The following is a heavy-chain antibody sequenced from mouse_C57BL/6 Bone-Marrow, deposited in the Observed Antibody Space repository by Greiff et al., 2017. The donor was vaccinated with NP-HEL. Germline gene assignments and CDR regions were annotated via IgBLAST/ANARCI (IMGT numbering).Heavy chain of an antibody. J-gene: IGHJ3*01. Sequence: VHVKQSGAELVRPGSSVKMSCKTSGYTFTSYGINWVKQRPGQGLEWIGYIYIGNGYTEYNEKFKGKATLTSDTSSRTAYMQLSSLTSEDSAIYFCAREDYDGTSWFAYWGQGTLVTVSA. CDR2: IYIGNGYT. V-gene: IGHV1-58*01. CDR1: GYTFTSYG. CDR3: AREDYDGTSWFAY. D-gene: IGHD2-4*01.